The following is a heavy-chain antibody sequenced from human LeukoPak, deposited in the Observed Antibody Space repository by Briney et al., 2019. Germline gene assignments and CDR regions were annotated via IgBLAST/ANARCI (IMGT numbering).Heavy chain of an antibody. CDR2: ISGSATGA. Sequence: PGGSLRLSCAASGFTFSNYAMSWVRQAPGKGLEWVSAISGSATGADYADSVKGRFTISRDNSKNTLYLQMNSLRAEDTAVYYCAKGLYHYFGSGSYTLDYWGRGTLVTVSS. D-gene: IGHD3-10*01. CDR3: AKGLYHYFGSGSYTLDY. J-gene: IGHJ4*02. V-gene: IGHV3-23*01. CDR1: GFTFSNYA.